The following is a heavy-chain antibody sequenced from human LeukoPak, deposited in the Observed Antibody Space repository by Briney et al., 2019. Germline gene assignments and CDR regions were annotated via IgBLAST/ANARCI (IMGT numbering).Heavy chain of an antibody. J-gene: IGHJ5*02. D-gene: IGHD6-19*01. V-gene: IGHV4-34*01. CDR2: INHSGST. CDR3: ARGYSSGWYKQSWFDP. Sequence: SETLSLTCAVYGGSFSGYYWSWIRQPPGKGLEWIGEINHSGSTNYNPSLKSRATISVDTSKNQFSLKLSSVTAADTAVYYCARGYSSGWYKQSWFDPWGQGTLVTVSS. CDR1: GGSFSGYY.